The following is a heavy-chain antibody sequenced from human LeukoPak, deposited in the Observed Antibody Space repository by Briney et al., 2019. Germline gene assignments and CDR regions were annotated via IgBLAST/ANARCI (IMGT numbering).Heavy chain of an antibody. CDR2: IIPIFGTA. Sequence: SVKVSCKASGYTFTNYAIDWVRQAPGQGLEWMGGIIPIFGTANYAQKFQGRVTITADESTSTAYMELSSLRSEDTAVYYCARVRPSLTDWGQGTLVTVSS. CDR3: ARVRPSLTD. V-gene: IGHV1-69*13. J-gene: IGHJ4*02. CDR1: GYTFTNYA. D-gene: IGHD3-10*01.